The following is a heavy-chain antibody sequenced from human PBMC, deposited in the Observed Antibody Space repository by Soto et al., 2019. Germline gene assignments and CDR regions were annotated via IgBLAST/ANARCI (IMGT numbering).Heavy chain of an antibody. CDR3: AKVLRTYYDFWSGYYVDY. D-gene: IGHD3-3*01. Sequence: EVQLLESGGGLVQPGGSLRLSCAASGFTFSSYAMSWVRQAPGKGLEWVSAISGSGGSTYYADSVKGRFTISRDNSKNPLYLQMNSLRAEDTAVYYCAKVLRTYYDFWSGYYVDYRGQGTLVTVSS. CDR2: ISGSGGST. J-gene: IGHJ4*02. CDR1: GFTFSSYA. V-gene: IGHV3-23*01.